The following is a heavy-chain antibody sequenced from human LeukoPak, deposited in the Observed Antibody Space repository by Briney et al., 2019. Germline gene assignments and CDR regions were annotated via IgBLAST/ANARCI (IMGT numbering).Heavy chain of an antibody. Sequence: SKALSLTCIVSGGSVSSGSYYWSWIRPPPGEGLEWFVYIFYRGSTHYNPSLKSRVTISVHTSKNHFSLNLSSVPSADAAVYYCATGCYDSIGYHCAYYFDCWSQGTLVTV. V-gene: IGHV4-61*01. CDR3: ATGCYDSIGYHCAYYFDC. D-gene: IGHD3-22*01. J-gene: IGHJ4*02. CDR1: GGSVSSGSYY. CDR2: IFYRGST.